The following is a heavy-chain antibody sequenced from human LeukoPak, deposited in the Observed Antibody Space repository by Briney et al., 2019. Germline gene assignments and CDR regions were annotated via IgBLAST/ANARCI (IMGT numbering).Heavy chain of an antibody. CDR3: ARTTVTSGPYWYFDP. CDR2: IDTAGDT. Sequence: GGSLRLSCAASGFTLSNYGMHWVRQATGEGLEWVSGIDTAGDTYYPGSVRGRFTISRENAENSLYLQMNSLRAGDTGVYYCARTTVTSGPYWYFDPWGRGTLVTVS. V-gene: IGHV3-13*01. D-gene: IGHD4-17*01. J-gene: IGHJ2*01. CDR1: GFTLSNYG.